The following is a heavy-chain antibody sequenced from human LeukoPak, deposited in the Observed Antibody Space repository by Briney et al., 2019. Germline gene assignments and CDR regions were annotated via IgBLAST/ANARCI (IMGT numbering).Heavy chain of an antibody. CDR1: GFTFSSYG. CDR3: ARADMTTITYPEY. J-gene: IGHJ4*02. V-gene: IGHV3-21*01. CDR2: ITSISSHL. D-gene: IGHD4-11*01. Sequence: GGSLRLSCAASGFTFSSYGMSWVRQARGGGREWVASITSISSHLYDAASVKGRFTISRDNATDSLYLQMNSLRAEDTALYYCARADMTTITYPEYWGQGTPVTVSS.